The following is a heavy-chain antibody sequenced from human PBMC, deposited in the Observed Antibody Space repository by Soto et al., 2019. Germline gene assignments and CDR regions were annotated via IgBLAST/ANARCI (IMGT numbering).Heavy chain of an antibody. J-gene: IGHJ4*02. D-gene: IGHD1-26*01. V-gene: IGHV4-59*01. Sequence: QVQLQESGPGLVKPSETLSLTCTVSGVSINHYYLSWIRQPPGKGLECIGFISDSGHANYNPSLRSRVNISVDTSKTQFSLKLTSVNAADTAVYYCGRVSKVGGRGRNHYWGQVHLVNVAS. CDR1: GVSINHYY. CDR2: ISDSGHA. CDR3: GRVSKVGGRGRNHY.